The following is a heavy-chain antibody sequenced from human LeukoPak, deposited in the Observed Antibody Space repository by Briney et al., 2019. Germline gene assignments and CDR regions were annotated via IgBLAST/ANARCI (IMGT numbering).Heavy chain of an antibody. J-gene: IGHJ4*02. CDR3: TTDLLAYCGGDCNDFDY. Sequence: GGSLRLSCAASGFTFSSYAMHWVRQAPGKGLEWVAVISYDGNDKYYAASLKGRFTISRDNSENTLYLQLNSLRADDTAVYYCTTDLLAYCGGDCNDFDYWGQGTLVTVSS. CDR2: ISYDGNDK. V-gene: IGHV3-30*01. D-gene: IGHD2-21*02. CDR1: GFTFSSYA.